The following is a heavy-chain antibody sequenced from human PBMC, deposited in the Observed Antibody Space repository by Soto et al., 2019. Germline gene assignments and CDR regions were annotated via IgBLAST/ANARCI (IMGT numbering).Heavy chain of an antibody. D-gene: IGHD4-4*01. J-gene: IGHJ5*02. CDR3: VIGPPRGDYSNFWFDP. V-gene: IGHV4-59*06. CDR1: GGSISSYY. CDR2: IYHSGGT. Sequence: SETLSLTCTVSGGSISSYYWSWIRQPPGKGLEWIGYIYHSGGTYYKSSLKSRVTISVDTSKNQFSLKLNSVTAADTAVYYCVIGPPRGDYSNFWFDPWGDGILVTVYS.